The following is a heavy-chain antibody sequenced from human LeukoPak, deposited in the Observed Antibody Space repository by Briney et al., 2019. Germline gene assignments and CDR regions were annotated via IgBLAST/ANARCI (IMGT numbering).Heavy chain of an antibody. CDR3: ARVVPWLSSTIAARFGAFDI. CDR2: INHSGST. V-gene: IGHV4-34*01. Sequence: SETLSLTCAVYGGSFSGYYWSWIRQPPGKGLEWIGEINHSGSTNYNPSLKGRVTISVDTSKNQFSLKLSSVTAADTAVYYCARVVPWLSSTIAARFGAFDIWGQGTMVTVSS. CDR1: GGSFSGYY. J-gene: IGHJ3*02. D-gene: IGHD6-6*01.